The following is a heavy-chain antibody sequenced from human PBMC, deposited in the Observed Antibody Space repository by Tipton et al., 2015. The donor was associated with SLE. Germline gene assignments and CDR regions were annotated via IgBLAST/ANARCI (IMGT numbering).Heavy chain of an antibody. J-gene: IGHJ4*02. D-gene: IGHD3-3*02. CDR1: GDSISRSYYY. Sequence: TLSLTCIVSGDSISRSYYYWGWIRQPPGKGLEWIGSLDNSGSTYYNPSLKSRVTISVDPSKSQFSLKLSSVTAADTAVYYCAMHCGRSIEFDYCGQGTLVTVSS. CDR2: LDNSGST. V-gene: IGHV4-39*07. CDR3: AMHCGRSIEFDY.